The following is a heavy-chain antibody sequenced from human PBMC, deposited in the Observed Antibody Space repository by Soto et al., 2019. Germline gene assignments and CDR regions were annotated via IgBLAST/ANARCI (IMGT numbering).Heavy chain of an antibody. V-gene: IGHV3-23*01. CDR2: ISGSGGST. D-gene: IGHD3-22*01. CDR1: GFTFSSYA. J-gene: IGHJ4*02. CDR3: AKGRYYYDSSGYYYYFDY. Sequence: GGSLRLSCAASGFTFSSYAMSWVRQAPGKGLEWVSAISGSGGSTYYADSVKGRFTISRDNSKNTLYLQMNSLRAEDTAVYYCAKGRYYYDSSGYYYYFDYWGQGTLVTVSS.